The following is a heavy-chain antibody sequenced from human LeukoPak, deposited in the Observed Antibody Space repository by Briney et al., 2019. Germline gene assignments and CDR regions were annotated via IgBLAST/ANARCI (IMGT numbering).Heavy chain of an antibody. Sequence: GGSLRISCAASGFTFSTYEKNRVRQAPGKGLEWVLYICSSGSTIYYADSVKGRFTISRDNAKNSLYLQMNSLRAEDTAVYYCARGPLHVVVPAATWFDPWGQGILVTVSS. V-gene: IGHV3-48*03. CDR1: GFTFSTYE. J-gene: IGHJ5*02. CDR3: ARGPLHVVVPAATWFDP. CDR2: ICSSGSTI. D-gene: IGHD2-2*01.